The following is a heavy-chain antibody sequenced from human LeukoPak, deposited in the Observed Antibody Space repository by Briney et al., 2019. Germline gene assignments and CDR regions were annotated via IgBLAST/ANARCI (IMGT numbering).Heavy chain of an antibody. V-gene: IGHV3-21*01. J-gene: IGHJ4*02. Sequence: GGSLRLSCAASGFTFSSYSMNWVRQAPGKGLEWVSSISSSSSYIYYADSVKGRFTISRDNAKNSLYLQMNSLRAEDTAVYYCARLSIAAAGIHFDYWGQGTLVTVSS. D-gene: IGHD6-13*01. CDR1: GFTFSSYS. CDR2: ISSSSSYI. CDR3: ARLSIAAAGIHFDY.